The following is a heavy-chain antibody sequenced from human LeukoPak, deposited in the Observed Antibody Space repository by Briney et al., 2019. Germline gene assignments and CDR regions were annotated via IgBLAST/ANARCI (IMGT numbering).Heavy chain of an antibody. D-gene: IGHD3-3*01. CDR2: IRYDGSNK. CDR1: GFTFSSYG. CDR3: ARATSEALDY. J-gene: IGHJ4*02. Sequence: GGSLRLSCAASGFTFSSYGMHWVRQAPGKGLEWVAFIRYDGSNKYYADSVKGRFTISRDNSKNTLYLQMNSLRAEDTAVYYCARATSEALDYWGQGTLVTVSS. V-gene: IGHV3-30*02.